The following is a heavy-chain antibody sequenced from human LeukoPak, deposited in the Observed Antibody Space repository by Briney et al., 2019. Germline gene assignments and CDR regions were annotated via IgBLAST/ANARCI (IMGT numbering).Heavy chain of an antibody. CDR3: ARGKDIVVVPAAIRSGYNWFDP. CDR2: ISSSSSYI. D-gene: IGHD2-2*02. V-gene: IGHV3-21*01. CDR1: GFTFSSYS. Sequence: GSLRLSCAASGFTFSSYSMNWVRQAPGKGLEWVSSISSSSSYIYYADSVKGRFTISRDNAKNSLYLQMNSLRAEDTAVYYCARGKDIVVVPAAIRSGYNWFDPWGQGTLVTVSS. J-gene: IGHJ5*02.